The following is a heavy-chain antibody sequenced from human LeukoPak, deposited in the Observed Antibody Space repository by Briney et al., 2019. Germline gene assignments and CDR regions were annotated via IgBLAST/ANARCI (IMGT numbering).Heavy chain of an antibody. J-gene: IGHJ6*03. CDR2: IYHSGST. V-gene: IGHV4-38-2*02. D-gene: IGHD5-12*01. CDR1: GYSISSGYY. CDR3: AREHSGYAYYYYYYMDV. Sequence: SETLFLTCTVSGYSISSGYYWGWIRQPPGKGLEWIGSIYHSGSTYYNPSLKSRVTISVDTSKNQFSLKLSSVTAADTAVYYCAREHSGYAYYYYYYMDVWGKGTTVTVSS.